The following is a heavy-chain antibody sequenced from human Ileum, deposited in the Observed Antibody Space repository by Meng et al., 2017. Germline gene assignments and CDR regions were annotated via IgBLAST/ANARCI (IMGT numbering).Heavy chain of an antibody. CDR2: IYYSGST. D-gene: IGHD3/OR15-3a*01. J-gene: IGHJ4*02. CDR3: ARDRTGYPFSFDY. V-gene: IGHV4-31*03. Sequence: VLLHESGPMPVRPTLTLSRICTVAGGSIGSVVYYWSWIRLHPGKGLEWIGYIYYSGSTYYNPSLKSRVTISRDTSKNQFSLKLTSVTAADTAVYYCARDRTGYPFSFDYWGQGTLVTVSS. CDR1: GGSIGSVVYY.